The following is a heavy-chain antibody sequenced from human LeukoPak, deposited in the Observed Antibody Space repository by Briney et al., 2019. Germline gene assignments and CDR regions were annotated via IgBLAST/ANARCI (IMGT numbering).Heavy chain of an antibody. J-gene: IGHJ4*02. CDR2: ISSSSYI. CDR3: ARGGTMTGGVVDRFDY. D-gene: IGHD2-15*01. V-gene: IGHV3-21*01. Sequence: GGSLRLSCAASGFTFSSYSMNWVRQAPGKGLEWVSSISSSSYIYYADSVKGRFTISRDNAKNSLYLQMNSLRAEDTAVYYCARGGTMTGGVVDRFDYWGQGTLVTVSS. CDR1: GFTFSSYS.